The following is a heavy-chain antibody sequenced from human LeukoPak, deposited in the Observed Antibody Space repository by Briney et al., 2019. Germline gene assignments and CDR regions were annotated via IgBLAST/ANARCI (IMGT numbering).Heavy chain of an antibody. CDR1: GLTVSSNY. CDR3: AAPEAALHSAYDDLYYYYGMDV. V-gene: IGHV3-66*01. Sequence: GGSLRLSCAASGLTVSSNYMTWVRQAPGKGLEWVSVLYSGGSAYYTDSVKGRFTISRDNSKNTLYLQMNSLRAEDTAVYYCAAPEAALHSAYDDLYYYYGMDVWSQGTTVTVSS. CDR2: LYSGGSA. D-gene: IGHD5-12*01. J-gene: IGHJ6*02.